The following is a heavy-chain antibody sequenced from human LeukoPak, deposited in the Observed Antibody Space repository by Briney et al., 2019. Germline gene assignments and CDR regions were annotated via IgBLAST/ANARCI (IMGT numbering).Heavy chain of an antibody. D-gene: IGHD2-15*01. CDR1: GYTFTGYY. CDR3: ARGILGYCSGGSCYSGSYFDY. V-gene: IGHV1-2*02. Sequence: GASVKVSCKASGYTFTGYYMHWVRQAPGQGLEWMGWINPNSGGTNYAQKFQGRVTMTRDTSISTAYMELSRLRSDDTAVYYCARGILGYCSGGSCYSGSYFDYWGQGTLVTVSS. J-gene: IGHJ4*02. CDR2: INPNSGGT.